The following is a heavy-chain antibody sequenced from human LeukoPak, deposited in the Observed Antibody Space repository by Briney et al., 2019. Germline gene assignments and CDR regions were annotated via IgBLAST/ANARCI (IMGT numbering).Heavy chain of an antibody. CDR3: ARGGVVVAAIDAFDI. J-gene: IGHJ3*02. CDR2: IYSGGST. Sequence: GGSLRLSCAASGFTVSSNFMSWVRQAPGKGLEWVSLIYSGGSTYYADSVKGRFTISRDISKNTLFLQLNSLRAEDTAVYYCARGGVVVAAIDAFDIWGQGTLVTMSS. CDR1: GFTVSSNF. D-gene: IGHD2-15*01. V-gene: IGHV3-66*01.